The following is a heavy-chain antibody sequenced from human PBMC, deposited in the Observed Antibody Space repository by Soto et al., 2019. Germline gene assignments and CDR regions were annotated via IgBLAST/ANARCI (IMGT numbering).Heavy chain of an antibody. Sequence: GGSLRLSCAASGFTFSSYGMHWVRQAPGKGLEWVAVIWYDGSNKYYADSVKGRFTISRDNSKNTLYLQMNSLRAEDTAVYYCARDLDYGGPSGYYYYGMDVWGQGTTVTVSS. CDR2: IWYDGSNK. CDR1: GFTFSSYG. J-gene: IGHJ6*02. D-gene: IGHD4-17*01. V-gene: IGHV3-33*01. CDR3: ARDLDYGGPSGYYYYGMDV.